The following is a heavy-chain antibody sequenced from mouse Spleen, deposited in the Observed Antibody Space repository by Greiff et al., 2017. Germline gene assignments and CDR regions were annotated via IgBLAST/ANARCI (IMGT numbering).Heavy chain of an antibody. CDR3: TRSDDGYHGGGAMDY. Sequence: QVQLQQSGAELVRPGTSVKVSCKASGYAFTNYLIEWVKQRPGQGLEWIGVINPGSGGTNYNEKFKGKATLTADKSSSTAYMQLSSLTSDDSAVYYCTRSDDGYHGGGAMDYWGQGTSVTVSS. V-gene: IGHV1-54*01. D-gene: IGHD2-3*01. CDR1: GYAFTNYL. J-gene: IGHJ4*01. CDR2: INPGSGGT.